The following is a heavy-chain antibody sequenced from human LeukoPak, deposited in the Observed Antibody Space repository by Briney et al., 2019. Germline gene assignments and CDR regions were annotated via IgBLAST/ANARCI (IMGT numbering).Heavy chain of an antibody. V-gene: IGHV1-69*06. CDR1: GGTFSSYA. J-gene: IGHJ5*02. D-gene: IGHD1-1*01. CDR2: IIPIFGTA. Sequence: SVKVSCKASGGTFSSYAISWVRQAPGQGLEWMGGIIPIFGTANYAQKFQGRVTITADKSTSTAYMELSSLRSEDTAGYYCARATWIPGHWFDPWGQGTLVTVSS. CDR3: ARATWIPGHWFDP.